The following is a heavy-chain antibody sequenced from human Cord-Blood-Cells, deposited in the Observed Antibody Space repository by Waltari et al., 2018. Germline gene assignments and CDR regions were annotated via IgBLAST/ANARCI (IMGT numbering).Heavy chain of an antibody. CDR3: ARVYSSSWYYYYYGMDV. Sequence: QVQLVESGGGVVQPGRSLRLPCAASGFTFSIYGMHWVRRVPRQGVEWVAFIWYDGSNKYYADSVKGRFTISRDNSKNTLYLQMNSLRAEDTAVYYCARVYSSSWYYYYYGMDVWGQGTTVTVSS. D-gene: IGHD6-13*01. V-gene: IGHV3-33*08. CDR2: IWYDGSNK. J-gene: IGHJ6*02. CDR1: GFTFSIYG.